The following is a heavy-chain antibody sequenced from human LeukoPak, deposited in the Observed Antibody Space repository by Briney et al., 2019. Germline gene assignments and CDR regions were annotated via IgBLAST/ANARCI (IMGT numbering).Heavy chain of an antibody. J-gene: IGHJ3*02. CDR2: ISYDGSNK. V-gene: IGHV3-30*18. Sequence: GGSLRLSCAASGFTFSSYGMHWVRQAPGKGLEWVAVISYDGSNKYYTDSVKGRFTISRDNSKNTLYLQMNSLRAEDTAVYYCAKEPYYYDSLGAFDIWGQGTMVTVSS. CDR3: AKEPYYYDSLGAFDI. CDR1: GFTFSSYG. D-gene: IGHD3-22*01.